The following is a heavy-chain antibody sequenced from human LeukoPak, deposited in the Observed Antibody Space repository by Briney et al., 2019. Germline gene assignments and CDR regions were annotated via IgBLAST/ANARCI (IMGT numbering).Heavy chain of an antibody. Sequence: GGFLRLSCAASGFTFSSYWMSWVRQAPGKGLEWVSYISISTDTIYYADSVKGRFTISRDNAKKSVYLHMSSLRAEDTALYYCARLSAYYYGSYFYYYMDVWGKGTTVTVSS. V-gene: IGHV3-48*04. CDR3: ARLSAYYYGSYFYYYMDV. J-gene: IGHJ6*03. CDR1: GFTFSSYW. D-gene: IGHD3-10*01. CDR2: ISISTDTI.